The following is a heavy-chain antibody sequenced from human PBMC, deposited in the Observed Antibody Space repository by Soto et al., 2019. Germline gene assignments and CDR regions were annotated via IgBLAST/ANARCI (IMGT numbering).Heavy chain of an antibody. CDR1: DGSTSSYY. J-gene: IGHJ4*02. D-gene: IGHD2-15*01. CDR2: IHYSGSI. CDR3: ARLRGNCSGGSCYPDY. Sequence: QVQLQESGPGLVKPSETLSLTCTVSDGSTSSYYWTWIRQPPGKGLEWIGYIHYSGSINYNPSLTCRLTISVDTSKNQFSLKLSSVTAADTAVYYCARLRGNCSGGSCYPDYWGQGTLVTVSS. V-gene: IGHV4-59*01.